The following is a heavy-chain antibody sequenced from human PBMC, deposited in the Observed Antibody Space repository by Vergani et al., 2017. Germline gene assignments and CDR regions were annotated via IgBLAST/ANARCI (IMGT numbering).Heavy chain of an antibody. CDR3: AKGGSSGWFGY. CDR1: GFTFSSYA. D-gene: IGHD6-19*01. CDR2: ISWNSGSI. Sequence: VQLVESGGGVVQPGRSLRLSCAASGFTFSSYAMHWVRQAPGKGLEWVSGISWNSGSIGYADSVKGRFTISRDNAKNSLYLQMNSLRAEDTALYYCAKGGSSGWFGYWGQGTLVTVSS. V-gene: IGHV3-9*01. J-gene: IGHJ4*02.